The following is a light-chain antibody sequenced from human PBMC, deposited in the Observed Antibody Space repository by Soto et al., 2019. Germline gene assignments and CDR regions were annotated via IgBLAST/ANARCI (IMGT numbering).Light chain of an antibody. V-gene: IGLV2-8*01. CDR3: ISYAGSNLLYV. CDR1: SSDVGGYNY. CDR2: EVS. Sequence: QSVLTQPPSASGSPGQSVTISCTGTSSDVGGYNYVSWYQQHPGKAPKLMIYEVSKRSSGVPDRFSGSKSGNTASLTVSGLQAEDEADYYCISYAGSNLLYVFGTGTKVTVL. J-gene: IGLJ1*01.